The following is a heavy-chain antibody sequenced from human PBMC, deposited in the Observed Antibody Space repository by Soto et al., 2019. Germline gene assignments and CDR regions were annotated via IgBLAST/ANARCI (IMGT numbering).Heavy chain of an antibody. V-gene: IGHV2-26*01. CDR1: GLSITDSEMG. Sequence: QVTLKESGPVLVKPTETLTLRCTVSGLSITDSEMGVSWIRQPPGQPLEWLAHIDSSGEKSYRTFLKSRLAISKDTSKSLILLTMTNMDPADTATYYCARRHLAVAVSPWFDPWGQGIPVTVSS. CDR2: IDSSGEK. D-gene: IGHD6-19*01. CDR3: ARRHLAVAVSPWFDP. J-gene: IGHJ5*02.